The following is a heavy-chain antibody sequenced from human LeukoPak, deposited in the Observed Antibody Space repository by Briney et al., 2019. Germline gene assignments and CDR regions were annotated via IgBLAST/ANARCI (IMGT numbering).Heavy chain of an antibody. D-gene: IGHD2-15*01. J-gene: IGHJ6*02. CDR3: ARAYCSGGSCYSLDYGMDV. Sequence: GGSLRLSCAASGFTFSSYWMTWVRQAPGKGLEWVANIGEDGSEKYYVDSVKGRFTISRDNAKNTLYLQMNSLRAEDTAVYYCARAYCSGGSCYSLDYGMDVWGQGTTVTVSS. V-gene: IGHV3-7*01. CDR2: IGEDGSEK. CDR1: GFTFSSYW.